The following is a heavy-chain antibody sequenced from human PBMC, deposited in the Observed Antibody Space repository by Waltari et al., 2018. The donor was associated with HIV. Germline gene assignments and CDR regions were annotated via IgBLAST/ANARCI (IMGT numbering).Heavy chain of an antibody. CDR1: GYTFSDYY. CDR2: INPKGGGT. Sequence: QVQLVQSGAEVKKPGASVKVSCKASGYTFSDYYMHWVGQAPGQGLEWMGGINPKGGGTRDAEKLQGRVPMTRDTSISTAYMELSRLRFDDTAVYYCARVFRGTVNYFDSRLGHWGQGTLVTVSS. J-gene: IGHJ5*02. D-gene: IGHD3-22*01. V-gene: IGHV1-2*02. CDR3: ARVFRGTVNYFDSRLGH.